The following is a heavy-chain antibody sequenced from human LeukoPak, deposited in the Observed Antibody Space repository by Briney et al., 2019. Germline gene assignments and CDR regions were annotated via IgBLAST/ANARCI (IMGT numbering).Heavy chain of an antibody. V-gene: IGHV1-46*01. CDR1: GGTFSSYA. Sequence: EASVKVSCKASGGTFSSYAISWVRQAPGQGLEWMGLINPSGGSTNYAQKFQGRVTMTRDTSTSTVYMELSSLRSEDTAVYYCARGPRITLIRGGQWYYYMDVWGKGTTVTISS. D-gene: IGHD3-10*01. J-gene: IGHJ6*03. CDR3: ARGPRITLIRGGQWYYYMDV. CDR2: INPSGGST.